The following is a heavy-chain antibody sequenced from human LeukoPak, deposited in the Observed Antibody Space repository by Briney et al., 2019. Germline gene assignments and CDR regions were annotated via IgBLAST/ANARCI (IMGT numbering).Heavy chain of an antibody. Sequence: ASVKVSCKASGYTFTSYGISWVRQAPGQGLEWMGWIGAYNGNTNYAQKLQGRVTMTTDTSTSTAYMELRSLRSDDTAVYYCARGTSAYFDSIGSNYYGMDVWGQGTTVTVSS. CDR1: GYTFTSYG. CDR2: IGAYNGNT. J-gene: IGHJ6*02. V-gene: IGHV1-18*01. D-gene: IGHD3-9*01. CDR3: ARGTSAYFDSIGSNYYGMDV.